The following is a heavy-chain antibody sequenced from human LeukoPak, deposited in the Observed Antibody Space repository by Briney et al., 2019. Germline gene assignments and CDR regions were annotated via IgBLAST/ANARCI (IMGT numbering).Heavy chain of an antibody. CDR2: INPNSGGT. CDR1: GYTFTGCY. J-gene: IGHJ6*02. Sequence: GASVKVSCKASGYTFTGCYMHWVRQAPGQGLEWMGWINPNSGGTNYAQKFQGRVTMTRGTSISTAYMELSRLRSDDTAVYYCARDGREDIVVVPAAFYYYYYGMDVWGQGTTVTVSS. D-gene: IGHD2-2*01. CDR3: ARDGREDIVVVPAAFYYYYYGMDV. V-gene: IGHV1-2*02.